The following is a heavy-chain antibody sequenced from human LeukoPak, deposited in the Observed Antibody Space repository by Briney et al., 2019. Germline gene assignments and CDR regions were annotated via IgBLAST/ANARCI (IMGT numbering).Heavy chain of an antibody. J-gene: IGHJ6*03. CDR2: IYYSGTT. CDR3: ARAGLPAADRQRYYMDV. V-gene: IGHV4-59*08. CDR1: GGSISGYY. Sequence: SETLSLTCTVSGGSISGYYWSWIRQPPGKGLEGIGYIYYSGTTKYSPSLTSRVTISVDTSKNQFSLKLNSVTAADAAVYYCARAGLPAADRQRYYMDVWGKGTTVTVSS. D-gene: IGHD2-2*01.